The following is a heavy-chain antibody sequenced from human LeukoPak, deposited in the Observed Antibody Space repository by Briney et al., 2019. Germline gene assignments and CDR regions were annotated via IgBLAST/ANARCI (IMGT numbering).Heavy chain of an antibody. Sequence: SSETLSLTCAVYGGSFSGYYWSWIRQAPGKGLEWVSAISGSGGSTYYADSVKGRFTISRDNSKNTLYLQMNNLRAEDTAVYYCSRLIAARTPYYFDYWGQGTLVTVSS. J-gene: IGHJ4*02. D-gene: IGHD6-6*01. CDR1: GGSFSGYY. CDR3: SRLIAARTPYYFDY. CDR2: ISGSGGST. V-gene: IGHV3-23*01.